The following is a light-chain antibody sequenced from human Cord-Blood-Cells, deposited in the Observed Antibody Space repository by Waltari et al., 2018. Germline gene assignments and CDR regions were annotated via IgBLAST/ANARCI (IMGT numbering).Light chain of an antibody. Sequence: QSALTQPASVSGSPGQSITISCTGTSSDVGGYNYVSWYQQHPGKAPKLMIYEVSKRPSGVSNRVSGSKSGSTASLTSSGLQAEDEADYYCSSYTSSSTLVFGGGTKLTVL. CDR2: EVS. CDR1: SSDVGGYNY. V-gene: IGLV2-14*01. CDR3: SSYTSSSTLV. J-gene: IGLJ3*02.